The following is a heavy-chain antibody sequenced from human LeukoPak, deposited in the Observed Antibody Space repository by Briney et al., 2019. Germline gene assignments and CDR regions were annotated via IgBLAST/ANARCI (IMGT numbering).Heavy chain of an antibody. CDR2: INPNSGGT. D-gene: IGHD3-10*01. Sequence: GASVKVSCKASGYTFTGYYMHWVRQAPGQGLEWMGSINPNSGGTNYAQKCQGRVTMTRDTSISTAYIELSRLRSDDTGVYYCARVGAPSWSMVRGVIPYFDYWGQGTLVTVSS. CDR1: GYTFTGYY. J-gene: IGHJ4*02. V-gene: IGHV1-2*02. CDR3: ARVGAPSWSMVRGVIPYFDY.